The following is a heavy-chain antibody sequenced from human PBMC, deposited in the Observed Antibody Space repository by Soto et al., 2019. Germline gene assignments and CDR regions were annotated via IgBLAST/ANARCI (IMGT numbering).Heavy chain of an antibody. Sequence: LSLSCAASGFTFSSYGMHWVRQAPGKGLEWVAVIWYDGSNKYYADSVKGRFTISRDNSKNTLYLQMNSLRAEDTAVYYCARDQGDSSGPVDYWGQGTLGTVSS. CDR3: ARDQGDSSGPVDY. J-gene: IGHJ4*02. V-gene: IGHV3-33*01. D-gene: IGHD3-22*01. CDR1: GFTFSSYG. CDR2: IWYDGSNK.